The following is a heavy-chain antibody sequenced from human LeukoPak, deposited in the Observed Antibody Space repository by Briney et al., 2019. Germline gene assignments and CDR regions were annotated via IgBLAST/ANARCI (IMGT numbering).Heavy chain of an antibody. CDR2: INPNSGGT. Sequence: ASVKVSCKASGYTFTGYYMHWVRQAPGQGLEWMGWINPNSGGTNYAQKVQGRVTMTRDTSISTAYMELSRLRSDDTAVYYCARGRLERSPEDYWGQGTLVTVSS. CDR3: ARGRLERSPEDY. D-gene: IGHD1-1*01. J-gene: IGHJ4*02. CDR1: GYTFTGYY. V-gene: IGHV1-2*02.